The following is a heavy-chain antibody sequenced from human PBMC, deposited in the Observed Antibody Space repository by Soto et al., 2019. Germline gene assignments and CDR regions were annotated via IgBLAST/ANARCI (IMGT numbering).Heavy chain of an antibody. CDR2: IYHSGST. V-gene: IGHV4-30-2*01. Sequence: PSETLSLTCAVSGGSISSGGYSWSWIRQPPGKGLEWIGYIYHSGSTYYNPSLKSRVTISVDRSKNQFSLKLSSVTAADTAVYYCARDSDGSGRWYGMDVWGQGTTVTVSS. J-gene: IGHJ6*02. CDR3: ARDSDGSGRWYGMDV. CDR1: GGSISSGGYS. D-gene: IGHD3-10*01.